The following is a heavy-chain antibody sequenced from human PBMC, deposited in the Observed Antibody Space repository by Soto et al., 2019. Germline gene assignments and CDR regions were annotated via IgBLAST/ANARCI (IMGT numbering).Heavy chain of an antibody. CDR1: GESISSSSYY. V-gene: IGHV4-39*01. J-gene: IGHJ4*02. CDR3: ARPSTFGGVIANDY. Sequence: PSETLSLTCTVSGESISSSSYYWGWISQPPGKGLEWIGSIYYSGSTYYNPSLKSRVTISVDTSKNQFSLKLSSVTAADTAVYYCARPSTFGGVIANDYWGQGTLVTVSS. D-gene: IGHD3-16*02. CDR2: IYYSGST.